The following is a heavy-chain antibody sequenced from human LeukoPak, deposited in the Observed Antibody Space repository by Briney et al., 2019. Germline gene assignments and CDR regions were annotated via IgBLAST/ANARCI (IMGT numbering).Heavy chain of an antibody. D-gene: IGHD4-17*01. CDR2: IIVGSGAT. V-gene: IGHV1-58*01. CDR3: ARTARNDPDDYGDYSVPYFDY. CDR1: GFTFSTSA. Sequence: ASVKVSCKTSGFTFSTSAVQWVRQARGQRLEWIGWIIVGSGATNYAQSLQGRFTITRDMSTNTAYMELSSLGSEDSAVYYCARTARNDPDDYGDYSVPYFDYWGQGTLVTVSS. J-gene: IGHJ4*02.